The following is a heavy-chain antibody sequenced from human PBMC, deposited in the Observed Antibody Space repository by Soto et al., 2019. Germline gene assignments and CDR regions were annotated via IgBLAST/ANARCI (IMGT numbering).Heavy chain of an antibody. Sequence: GGSLRLSCAASGFTFSSYAMHWVRQAPGKGLEWVAVISYDGSNKYYADSVKGRFTISRDNSKNTLYLQMNSLRAEDTAVYYCARDPPSPLDYWGQGPLFPVSS. CDR2: ISYDGSNK. J-gene: IGHJ4*02. CDR1: GFTFSSYA. CDR3: ARDPPSPLDY. V-gene: IGHV3-30-3*01.